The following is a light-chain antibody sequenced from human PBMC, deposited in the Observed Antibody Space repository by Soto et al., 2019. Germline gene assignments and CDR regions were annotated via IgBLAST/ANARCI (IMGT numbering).Light chain of an antibody. CDR3: QQYGSSPWP. CDR2: GAS. V-gene: IGKV3-20*01. Sequence: EIVLTQSPATLSLSPWERATLSCRASQSVSIDLPGYQQKPGQAPRLLTYGASSRATGIPTRFSGRGSGTDFPLPFSSREPEDFAGYYGQQYGSSPWPFGQGTKV. CDR1: QSVSID. J-gene: IGKJ1*01.